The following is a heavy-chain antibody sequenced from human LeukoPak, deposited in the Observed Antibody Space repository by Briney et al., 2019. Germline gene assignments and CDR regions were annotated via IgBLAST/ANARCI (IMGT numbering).Heavy chain of an antibody. J-gene: IGHJ3*02. CDR3: ARDRPDIVVVVAAAFDI. CDR2: IKQDGSEK. CDR1: GFTFSSYW. D-gene: IGHD2-15*01. V-gene: IGHV3-7*01. Sequence: GGSLRLSCAASGFTFSSYWMSWVRQAPGKGLEWVANIKQDGSEKYYVDSVKGRFTISRDNAKNSLYLQMNSLRAEDTAVYYCARDRPDIVVVVAAAFDIWGQGTMVTVSS.